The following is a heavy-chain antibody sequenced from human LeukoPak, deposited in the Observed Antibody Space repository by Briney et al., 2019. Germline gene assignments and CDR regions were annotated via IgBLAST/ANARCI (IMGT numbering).Heavy chain of an antibody. CDR2: ISSSSSTI. CDR3: VNGLRWGAGDAHY. CDR1: GFTFSFYG. Sequence: GGSLRLSCAASGFTFSFYGMHWVRQAPGKGLEWVSYISSSSSTIYYADSVKGRFTISRDNAKNSLYLQMNSLRAEDTAVYYCVNGLRWGAGDAHYWGQGTLVTVSS. J-gene: IGHJ4*02. D-gene: IGHD3-16*01. V-gene: IGHV3-48*04.